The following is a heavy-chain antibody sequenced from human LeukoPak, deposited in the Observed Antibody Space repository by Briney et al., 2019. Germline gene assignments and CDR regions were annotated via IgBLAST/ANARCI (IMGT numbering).Heavy chain of an antibody. CDR3: ARASQWRAKSRPDK. Sequence: GGSLRLSCAASGFTFSSYATHWVRQAPGKGLEWVAVISYDGSNKYYADSVKGRFTISRDNSKNTLYLQMNSLRAEDTAVYCCARASQWRAKSRPDKWGQGTLVTVSS. CDR2: ISYDGSNK. V-gene: IGHV3-30-3*01. D-gene: IGHD6-19*01. J-gene: IGHJ4*02. CDR1: GFTFSSYA.